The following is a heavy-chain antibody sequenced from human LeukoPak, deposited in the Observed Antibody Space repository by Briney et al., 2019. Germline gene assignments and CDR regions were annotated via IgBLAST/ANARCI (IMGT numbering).Heavy chain of an antibody. J-gene: IGHJ4*02. V-gene: IGHV3-30*02. CDR2: IRYDGINK. CDR1: GFTFSRYA. Sequence: GGSLRLSCAASGFTFSRYAMHWVRQAPGEGLEWVTFIRYDGINKYYADSVKGRFTISRDNSKNTLYLQMNSLRAEDTAVYYCARRDEHYGSGSFSYWGQGTLVTVSS. D-gene: IGHD3-10*01. CDR3: ARRDEHYGSGSFSY.